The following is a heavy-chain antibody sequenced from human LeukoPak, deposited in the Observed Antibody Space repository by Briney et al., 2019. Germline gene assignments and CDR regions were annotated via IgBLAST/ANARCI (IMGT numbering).Heavy chain of an antibody. CDR1: GCSFSSSSYY. CDR3: ARHPTYRSGSYALDY. D-gene: IGHD3-10*01. Sequence: SESLSLTCTVSGCSFSSSSYYWGWIRPPPGKGLEWIGSIYYTWSTYYNPSHKSRVTISVNTSKNLFSQMLCSVTAADTTVYYCARHPTYRSGSYALDYWGQGTLVTVSS. CDR2: IYYTWST. J-gene: IGHJ4*02. V-gene: IGHV4-39*01.